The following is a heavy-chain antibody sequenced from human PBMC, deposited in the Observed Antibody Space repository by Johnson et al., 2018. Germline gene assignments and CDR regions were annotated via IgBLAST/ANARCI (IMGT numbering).Heavy chain of an antibody. Sequence: VQLVESGGGVVQPGRSLRLSCAASRFTFSSYGMHWVRQAPGKGLEWVAVISYDGSNKYYADSVKGRFTISRDNSKNTLYLQMNSLRAEDTAVYYCARAESSPHYGMDVWGQGTTVTVSS. D-gene: IGHD6-13*01. J-gene: IGHJ6*02. CDR2: ISYDGSNK. V-gene: IGHV3-30*03. CDR3: ARAESSPHYGMDV. CDR1: RFTFSSYG.